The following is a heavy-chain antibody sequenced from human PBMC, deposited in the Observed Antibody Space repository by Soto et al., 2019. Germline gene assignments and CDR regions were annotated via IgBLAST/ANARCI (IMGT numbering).Heavy chain of an antibody. J-gene: IGHJ4*02. CDR1: GASITGNFYY. CDR3: GKVLSGATRHTDFDS. D-gene: IGHD2-15*01. V-gene: IGHV4-39*01. Sequence: PSETLSLTCAVSGASITGNFYYWGWIRRPPGKGLEWIGSIYFDGSTYYKSSLKSRVTISLDTSKNQFSLKLTSVTAADTAVYYCGKVLSGATRHTDFDSWGQGTLVTVSS. CDR2: IYFDGST.